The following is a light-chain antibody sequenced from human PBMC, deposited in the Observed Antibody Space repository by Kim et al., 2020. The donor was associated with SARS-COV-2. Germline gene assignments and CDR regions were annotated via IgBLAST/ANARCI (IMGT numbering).Light chain of an antibody. CDR3: AAWDDSLYGLVV. Sequence: QSALTQPPSASGTPGQRVTISCSGSSSNIGSNTVNWYQQLPGTAPKLLIYNNDQRPSGVPARFSGSKSGTSASLAISGLQSKDEADYFCAAWDDSLYGLVVFGGGTQLTVL. CDR1: SSNIGSNT. V-gene: IGLV1-44*01. J-gene: IGLJ2*01. CDR2: NND.